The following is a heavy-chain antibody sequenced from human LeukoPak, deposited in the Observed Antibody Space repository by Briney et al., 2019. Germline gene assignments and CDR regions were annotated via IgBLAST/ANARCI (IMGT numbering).Heavy chain of an antibody. Sequence: GGSLRLSCAASGFTFSSYVMHWVRQAPGKGLEWVADISFDGSNKYYTDSVKGRFTTSRDNSKNTLYLQMNSLRAEDTAVYYCAREGPRGNSQFDYWGQGTLVTVSS. CDR2: ISFDGSNK. V-gene: IGHV3-30-3*01. CDR1: GFTFSSYV. CDR3: AREGPRGNSQFDY. D-gene: IGHD2/OR15-2a*01. J-gene: IGHJ4*02.